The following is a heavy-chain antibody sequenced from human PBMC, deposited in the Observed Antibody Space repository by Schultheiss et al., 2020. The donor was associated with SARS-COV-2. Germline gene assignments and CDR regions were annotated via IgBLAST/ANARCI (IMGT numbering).Heavy chain of an antibody. CDR2: IKSKTDGGTT. CDR3: ARDKGRSVGASDY. CDR1: GFTFSNAW. J-gene: IGHJ4*02. D-gene: IGHD1-26*01. Sequence: GGSLRLSCAASGFTFSNAWMSWVRQAPGKGLEWVGRIKSKTDGGTTDYAAPVKGRFTISRDDSKNTLYLQMNSLKTEDTAVYYCARDKGRSVGASDYWGQGTLVTVSS. V-gene: IGHV3-15*01.